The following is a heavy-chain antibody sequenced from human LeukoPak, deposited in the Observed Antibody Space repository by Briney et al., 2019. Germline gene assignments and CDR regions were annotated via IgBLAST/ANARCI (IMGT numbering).Heavy chain of an antibody. CDR1: GFTFSSYG. CDR2: ISGSGGST. CDR3: AKPKTNSGSYSGPFDY. Sequence: GGSLRLSCAASGFTFSSYGMSWVRQAPGKGLEWVSAISGSGGSTYYADSVKGRFTISRDNSKNTLYLQMNSLRAEDTAVYYCAKPKTNSGSYSGPFDYWGQGTLVTVSS. V-gene: IGHV3-23*01. J-gene: IGHJ4*02. D-gene: IGHD1-26*01.